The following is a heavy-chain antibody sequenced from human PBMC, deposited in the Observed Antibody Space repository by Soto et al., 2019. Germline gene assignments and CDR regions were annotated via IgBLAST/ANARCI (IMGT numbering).Heavy chain of an antibody. V-gene: IGHV3-7*01. CDR3: ERDPIRYYYYYYMDV. J-gene: IGHJ6*03. CDR2: IKQDGSEK. CDR1: GFTFSSYW. Sequence: GGSLRLSCAASGFTFSSYWMSRVRQAPGKGLEWVANIKQDGSEKYYVDSVKGRFTISRDNAKNSLYLQMNSLRAEDTAVYYCERDPIRYYYYYYMDVWGKGTTVTVSS.